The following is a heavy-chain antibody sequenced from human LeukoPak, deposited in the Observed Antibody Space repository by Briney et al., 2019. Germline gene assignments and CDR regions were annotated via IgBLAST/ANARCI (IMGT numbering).Heavy chain of an antibody. CDR3: AKEPYDYGDYDWFDP. CDR1: GFTFSSYA. J-gene: IGHJ5*02. Sequence: GGSLRLSCAASGFTFSSYAVSWVRQAPGKGLEWVSAISGSGGSTYYADSVKGRFTISRDNSKNTLYLQMNSLRAEDTAVYYCAKEPYDYGDYDWFDPWGQGTLVTVSS. CDR2: ISGSGGST. D-gene: IGHD4-17*01. V-gene: IGHV3-23*01.